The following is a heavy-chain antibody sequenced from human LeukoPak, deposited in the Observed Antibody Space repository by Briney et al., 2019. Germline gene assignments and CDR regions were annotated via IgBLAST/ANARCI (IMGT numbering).Heavy chain of an antibody. V-gene: IGHV1-18*01. CDR2: ISGYNGVT. CDR1: GYTFTSYG. J-gene: IGHJ4*02. CDR3: ASDFSNFGDF. Sequence: ASVKVSCKTSGYTFTSYGVSWVRQAPGQGLAWMGWISGYNGVTRYPQTFQDRITMTTDTSASTVYMELKNLTSDDTAVYFCASDFSNFGDFWGQGTLITVSA. D-gene: IGHD3-3*01.